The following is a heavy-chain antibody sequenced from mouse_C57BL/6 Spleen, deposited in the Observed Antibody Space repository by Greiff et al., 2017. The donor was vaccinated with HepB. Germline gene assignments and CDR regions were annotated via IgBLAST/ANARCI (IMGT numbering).Heavy chain of an antibody. CDR3: ARQGPSFDY. CDR1: GFTFSSYG. Sequence: EVQLQESGGDLVKPGGSLKLSCAASGFTFSSYGMSWVRQTPDKRLEWVATISSGGSYTYYPDSVKGRFTISRDNAKNTLYLQMSSLKSEDTAMYYCARQGPSFDYWGQGTTLTVSS. V-gene: IGHV5-6*01. J-gene: IGHJ2*01. CDR2: ISSGGSYT. D-gene: IGHD3-3*01.